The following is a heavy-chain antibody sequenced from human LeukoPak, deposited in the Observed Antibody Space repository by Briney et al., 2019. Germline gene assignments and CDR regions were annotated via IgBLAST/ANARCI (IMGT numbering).Heavy chain of an antibody. CDR2: IYHSGST. D-gene: IGHD5-12*01. CDR3: ARSRYGYLHYDY. Sequence: SQTLSLTCAVSGGSISSGGYSWSWIRQPPGKGLEWIGYIYHSGSTYYNPSLKSRVTISVDRSKNQFSLKPSSVTAADTAVYYCARSRYGYLHYDYSGQGTLVTVSS. V-gene: IGHV4-30-2*01. J-gene: IGHJ4*02. CDR1: GGSISSGGYS.